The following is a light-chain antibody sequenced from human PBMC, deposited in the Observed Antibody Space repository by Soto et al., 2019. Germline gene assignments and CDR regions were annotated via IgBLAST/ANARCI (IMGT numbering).Light chain of an antibody. CDR2: DAS. J-gene: IGKJ1*01. Sequence: DIVLTQSPGTLSLSPGERATLSCRASQSVRGTSLAWYQQKPGQAPRLLIYDASSRATGIPDRFSGSGSGTDFTLTISRLEPEDFAVYYCQYYGTSPQTFGQGTKVDIK. CDR3: QYYGTSPQT. V-gene: IGKV3-20*01. CDR1: QSVRGTS.